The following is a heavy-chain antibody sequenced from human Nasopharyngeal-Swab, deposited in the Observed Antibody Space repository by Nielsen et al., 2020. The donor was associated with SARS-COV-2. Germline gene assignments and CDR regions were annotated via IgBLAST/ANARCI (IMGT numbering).Heavy chain of an antibody. CDR2: ISHSGTT. Sequence: PGNGLEWIGYISHSGTTYYNPSLKSRLLISLDRSENQFSLKLNSVTAADTAVYYCARDRGYGFGHTGWFDSWGQGTLGTVSS. CDR3: ARDRGYGFGHTGWFDS. V-gene: IGHV4-30-2*01. D-gene: IGHD5-18*01. J-gene: IGHJ5*01.